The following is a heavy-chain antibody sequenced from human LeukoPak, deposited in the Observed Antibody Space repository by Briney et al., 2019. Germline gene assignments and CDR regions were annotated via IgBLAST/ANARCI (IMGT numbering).Heavy chain of an antibody. D-gene: IGHD2-21*02. V-gene: IGHV4-31*02. J-gene: IGHJ4*02. Sequence: LRLSCAASGFTFSSYAMSWVRQHPGKGLEWIGYIYYSGSTYYNPSLKSRVTISVDTSKNQFSLKLSSVTAADTAVYYCARWTSCGGDCHILDYWGQGILVTVSS. CDR3: ARWTSCGGDCHILDY. CDR2: IYYSGST. CDR1: GFTFSSYA.